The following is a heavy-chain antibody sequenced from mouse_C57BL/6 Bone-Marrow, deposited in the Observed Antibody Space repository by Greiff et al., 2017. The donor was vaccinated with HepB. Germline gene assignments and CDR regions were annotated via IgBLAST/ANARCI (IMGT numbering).Heavy chain of an antibody. Sequence: EVKLQESGAELVKPGASVKLSCTASGFNIKDYYMHWVKQRTEQGLEWIGRIDPEDGETKYAPKFQGKATITADTSSNTAYLQLSSLTSEDTAVYYCAIPMPSITTAYWYFDVWGTGTTVTVSS. CDR2: IDPEDGET. J-gene: IGHJ1*03. D-gene: IGHD1-1*01. V-gene: IGHV14-2*01. CDR3: AIPMPSITTAYWYFDV. CDR1: GFNIKDYY.